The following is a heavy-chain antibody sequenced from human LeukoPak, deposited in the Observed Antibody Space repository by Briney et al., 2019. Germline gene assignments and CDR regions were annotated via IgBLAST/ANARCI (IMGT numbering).Heavy chain of an antibody. J-gene: IGHJ4*02. V-gene: IGHV3-21*01. CDR1: GFTFSGYS. Sequence: GGSLRLACAASGFTFSGYSMNWVRHAPGKGLEWVSSISSSSSYIYYADSVKGRFTISRDNAKNSLYLQMNSLRAEDTAVYYCARAGRNDYGDYADYWGQGTLVTVSS. CDR2: ISSSSSYI. CDR3: ARAGRNDYGDYADY. D-gene: IGHD4-17*01.